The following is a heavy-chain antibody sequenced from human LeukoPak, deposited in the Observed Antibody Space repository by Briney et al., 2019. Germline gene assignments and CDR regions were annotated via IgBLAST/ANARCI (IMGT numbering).Heavy chain of an antibody. CDR3: AREFLQGIAVAGTSGGPDY. J-gene: IGHJ4*02. Sequence: GGSLRLSCAASGFTFSSYSMNWVRQAPGKGLEWVSSISSSSSYIYYADSVKGRFTISRDNAKNSLYLQMNSLRAEDTAVYYCAREFLQGIAVAGTSGGPDYWGQGTLVTVSS. D-gene: IGHD6-19*01. CDR2: ISSSSSYI. CDR1: GFTFSSYS. V-gene: IGHV3-21*01.